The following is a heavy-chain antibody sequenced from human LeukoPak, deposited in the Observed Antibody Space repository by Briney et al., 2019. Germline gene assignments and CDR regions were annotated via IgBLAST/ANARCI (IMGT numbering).Heavy chain of an antibody. Sequence: ASVKVSCKASGYTFTSYDINWVRQATGQGLEWMGWMNPNSGNTGYAQKFQGRVTMTRNTSISTAYMELSSLGSEDTAVYYCARAPRRRSGFYYYYMDVWGKGTTVTVSS. D-gene: IGHD3-22*01. J-gene: IGHJ6*03. V-gene: IGHV1-8*01. CDR2: MNPNSGNT. CDR1: GYTFTSYD. CDR3: ARAPRRRSGFYYYYMDV.